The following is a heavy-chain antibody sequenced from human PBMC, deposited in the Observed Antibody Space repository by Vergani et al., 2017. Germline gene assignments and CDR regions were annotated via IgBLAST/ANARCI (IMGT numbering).Heavy chain of an antibody. CDR3: ARKLGYYMDV. D-gene: IGHD7-27*01. CDR2: IWYDGSNK. Sequence: QVQLVESGEGVVQFGRSLRLSCAASGFTFSNYDMHWVRQAPGKGLEWVAVIWYDGSNKYYADSVKGRFTISRDNSKNTLYLQMNSLRAEDTAVYHCARKLGYYMDVWGKGTTVTVSS. V-gene: IGHV3-33*01. J-gene: IGHJ6*03. CDR1: GFTFSNYD.